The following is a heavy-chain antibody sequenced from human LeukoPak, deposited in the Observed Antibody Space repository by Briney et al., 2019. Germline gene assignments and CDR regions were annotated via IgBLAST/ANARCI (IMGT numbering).Heavy chain of an antibody. CDR2: IIPIFGTA. Sequence: SVKVSCKASGGTFRSYAISGVRQAPGQGLEWMGGIIPIFGTANYAHKFQGRVTITADESTSTAYMELSSLRSEDTAVYYCARGDSPRPEQWLVHGGWFDPWGQGTLVTVSS. CDR1: GGTFRSYA. J-gene: IGHJ5*02. D-gene: IGHD6-19*01. CDR3: ARGDSPRPEQWLVHGGWFDP. V-gene: IGHV1-69*13.